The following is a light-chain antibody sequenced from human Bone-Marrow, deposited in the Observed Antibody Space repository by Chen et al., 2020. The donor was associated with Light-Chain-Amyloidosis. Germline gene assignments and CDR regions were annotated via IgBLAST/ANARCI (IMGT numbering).Light chain of an antibody. Sequence: QSALTQPPSVPGSPGQPTTIPCTGTSSDVGGDNHVSWYQQHPDKAPKLMIYEVTNRPSWVPDRFSGSKSDNTASLTISGLQTEDEADYFCSSYTITNPLVFGSGTRVTVL. CDR1: SSDVGGDNH. J-gene: IGLJ1*01. CDR3: SSYTITNPLV. V-gene: IGLV2-14*01. CDR2: EVT.